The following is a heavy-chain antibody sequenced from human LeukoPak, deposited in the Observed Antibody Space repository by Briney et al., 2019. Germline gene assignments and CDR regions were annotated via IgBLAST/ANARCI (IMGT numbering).Heavy chain of an antibody. CDR1: GFTFRSYG. V-gene: IGHV3-33*01. CDR2: IWYDGSNK. CDR3: ARDGIAVAGTFYFDY. Sequence: GRSLRLSCAASGFTFRSYGMHWVRQAPGKGLEWVAVIWYDGSNKYYADSVKGRFTISRDNSKNTLYLQMNSLRAEDTAVYYRARDGIAVAGTFYFDYWGQGTLVTVSS. J-gene: IGHJ4*02. D-gene: IGHD6-19*01.